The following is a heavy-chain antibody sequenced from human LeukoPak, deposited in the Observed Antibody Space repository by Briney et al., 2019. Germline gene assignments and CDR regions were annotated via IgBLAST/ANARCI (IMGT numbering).Heavy chain of an antibody. V-gene: IGHV3-21*05. D-gene: IGHD3-22*01. CDR2: FSRDGSDV. CDR1: GFTFSSYW. Sequence: GGSLRLSCAASGFTFSSYWMSWVRQAPGKGLEWVAYFSRDGSDVYYADSARGRFTISSDNAENSVGLQMNSLRDEDTAVYFCARGRLIGLESFFDLWGQGTLVTVSS. CDR3: ARGRLIGLESFFDL. J-gene: IGHJ4*02.